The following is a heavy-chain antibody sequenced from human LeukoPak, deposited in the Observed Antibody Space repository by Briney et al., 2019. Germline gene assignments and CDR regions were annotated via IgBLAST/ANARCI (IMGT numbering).Heavy chain of an antibody. Sequence: GGSLRLSCAASGFTVSSNHMSWVRQAPGKGLEWVSGINWNGGSTGYADSVKGRFTISRDNAKNSLYLQMSRLRAEDTALYYCARRIVGATNWFDPWGQGTLVTVSS. V-gene: IGHV3-20*04. J-gene: IGHJ5*02. CDR2: INWNGGST. CDR3: ARRIVGATNWFDP. D-gene: IGHD1-26*01. CDR1: GFTVSSNH.